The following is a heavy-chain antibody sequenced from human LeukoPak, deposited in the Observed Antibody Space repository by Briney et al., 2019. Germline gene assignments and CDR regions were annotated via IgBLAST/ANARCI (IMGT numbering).Heavy chain of an antibody. CDR3: SGVRTMVFAFDI. Sequence: PSETLSLTCTVSGGSISSSSYYWGWIRQPPGKGLEWIGSMYYSGSTYYNPSLKSRVTISVDTSKTQFSLKLSSVTAADTAVYYCSGVRTMVFAFDIRGQGTMVTVSS. D-gene: IGHD4/OR15-4a*01. CDR2: MYYSGST. V-gene: IGHV4-39*07. CDR1: GGSISSSSYY. J-gene: IGHJ3*02.